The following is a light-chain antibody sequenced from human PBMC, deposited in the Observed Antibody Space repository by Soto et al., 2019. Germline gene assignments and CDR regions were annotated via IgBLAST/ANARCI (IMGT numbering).Light chain of an antibody. J-gene: IGKJ1*01. Sequence: DIQMTQSPSSLSASVGDRVTITCRASQSISSYLNWYQQKPGKAPKRLIYAASSLQSGVPSRFSGSGSGTDFTLTIRSLHPEDFATYYCQQSYSTLWTFGQGTKVEIK. CDR1: QSISSY. CDR3: QQSYSTLWT. CDR2: AAS. V-gene: IGKV1-39*01.